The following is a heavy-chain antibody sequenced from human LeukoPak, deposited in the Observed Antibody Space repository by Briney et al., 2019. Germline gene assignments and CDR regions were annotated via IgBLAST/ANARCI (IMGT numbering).Heavy chain of an antibody. CDR2: IYYSGST. Sequence: ASETLSLTCTVSGGSISSSSYYWGWIRQPPGKGLEWIGSIYYSGSTNYNPSLKSRVTISVDTSKNQFSLKVSSVTAADTAVYYCASNYYGSGSLDYWGQENLVTVSS. J-gene: IGHJ4*02. CDR3: ASNYYGSGSLDY. CDR1: GGSISSSSYY. D-gene: IGHD3-10*01. V-gene: IGHV4-39*07.